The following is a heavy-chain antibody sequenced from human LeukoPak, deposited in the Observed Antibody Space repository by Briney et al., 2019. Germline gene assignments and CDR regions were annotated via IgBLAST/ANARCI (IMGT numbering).Heavy chain of an antibody. V-gene: IGHV1-69*05. D-gene: IGHD3-22*01. CDR3: ARWDDSSGYSVDY. CDR2: IIPIFGTA. J-gene: IGHJ4*02. Sequence: GASVKVSCKASGGTFSSYAISWVRQAPGQGLEWMGGIIPIFGTANYAQKFQGRVTITTDGSTSTAYMELGSLRSEDTAVYYCARWDDSSGYSVDYWGQGTLVTVSS. CDR1: GGTFSSYA.